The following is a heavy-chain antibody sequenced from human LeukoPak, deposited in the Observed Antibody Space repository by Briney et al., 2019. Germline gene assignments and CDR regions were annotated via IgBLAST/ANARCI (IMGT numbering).Heavy chain of an antibody. CDR1: GFTFSSYE. CDR2: ISSSGSTI. Sequence: GGSLRLSCAASGFTFSSYEMNWVRQAPGKGLEWVSYISSSGSTIYYADSAKGRFTISRDNAKNSLYLQMNSLRAEDTTVYYCARDIRGYTDYWGQGTLVTVSS. V-gene: IGHV3-48*03. CDR3: ARDIRGYTDY. J-gene: IGHJ4*02. D-gene: IGHD5-18*01.